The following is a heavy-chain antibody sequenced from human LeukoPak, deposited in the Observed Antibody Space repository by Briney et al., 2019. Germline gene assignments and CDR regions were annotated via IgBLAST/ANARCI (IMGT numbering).Heavy chain of an antibody. D-gene: IGHD6-19*01. CDR1: GFTFDDYT. CDR3: AKATRVVAGPFDY. V-gene: IGHV3-23*01. J-gene: IGHJ4*02. Sequence: GGSLRLSCAASGFTFDDYTMHWVRQAPGKGLEWVSAISGSGGSTYYADSVKGRFTISRDNSKNTLYLQMNSLRAEDTAVYYCAKATRVVAGPFDYWGQGTLVTVSS. CDR2: ISGSGGST.